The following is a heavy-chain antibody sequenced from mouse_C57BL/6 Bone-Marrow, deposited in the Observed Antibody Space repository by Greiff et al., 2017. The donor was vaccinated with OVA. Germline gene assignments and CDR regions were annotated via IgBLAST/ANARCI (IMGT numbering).Heavy chain of an antibody. J-gene: IGHJ2*01. CDR3: ARSVITNSFDY. CDR2: IYPRSGNT. Sequence: QVQLKESGAELARPGASVKLSCKASGYTFTSYGISWVKQRTGQGLEWIGEIYPRSGNTYYNEKFKGKATLTADKSSSTAYMELRSLTSEDSAVYFCARSVITNSFDYWGQGTTLTVSS. CDR1: GYTFTSYG. V-gene: IGHV1-81*01. D-gene: IGHD1-1*01.